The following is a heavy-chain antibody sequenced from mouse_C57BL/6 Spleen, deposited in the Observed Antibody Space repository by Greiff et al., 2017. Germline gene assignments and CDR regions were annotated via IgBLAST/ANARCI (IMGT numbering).Heavy chain of an antibody. CDR1: GFTFSDYG. J-gene: IGHJ3*01. Sequence: EVQRVESGGGLVKPGGSLKLSCAASGFTFSDYGMNWVRQAPEKGLEWVAYISRSSSTIYYADTVQGRFPISRDNAKDTLFLQMTSLRSEDTAMYYCARDSSWPWFAYWGQGTLVTVSA. CDR3: ARDSSWPWFAY. V-gene: IGHV5-17*01. D-gene: IGHD3-2*02. CDR2: ISRSSSTI.